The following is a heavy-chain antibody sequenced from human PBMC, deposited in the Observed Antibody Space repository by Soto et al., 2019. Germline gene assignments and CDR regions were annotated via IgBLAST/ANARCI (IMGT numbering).Heavy chain of an antibody. V-gene: IGHV1-46*01. CDR1: GYTFTSYY. J-gene: IGHJ6*02. CDR2: INPSGGST. CDR3: ARERMGAAADLYYYYHYGMDV. Sequence: ASVKVSCKASGYTFTSYYMHWVRQAPGQGLEWMGIINPSGGSTSYAQKFQGRVTMTRDTSTSTVYMELSSLRSEDTAVYYCARERMGAAADLYYYYHYGMDVWGQGTTVTVSS. D-gene: IGHD6-13*01.